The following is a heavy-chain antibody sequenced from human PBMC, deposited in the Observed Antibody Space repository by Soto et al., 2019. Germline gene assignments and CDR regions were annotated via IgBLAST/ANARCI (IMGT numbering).Heavy chain of an antibody. Sequence: GGSLRLSCAASGFTFSVYSMNWVRQAPGKGLEWVSYISRSSDTIYYADSVKGRFTISRDNAKNSLYLQMSSLRDEDTAVYYCARESILEYLRLSDYWGQGTLVTVSS. D-gene: IGHD3-3*01. CDR3: ARESILEYLRLSDY. J-gene: IGHJ4*02. V-gene: IGHV3-48*02. CDR1: GFTFSVYS. CDR2: ISRSSDTI.